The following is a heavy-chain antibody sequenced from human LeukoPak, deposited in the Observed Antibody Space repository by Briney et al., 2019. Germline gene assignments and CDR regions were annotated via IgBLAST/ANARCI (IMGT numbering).Heavy chain of an antibody. CDR1: GYTFTTSW. J-gene: IGHJ2*01. D-gene: IGHD6-19*01. V-gene: IGHV5-51*01. CDR2: IYPGDSDT. CDR3: ARRVAGYWYFDL. Sequence: GESLKISCQGFGYTFTTSWIGWVRQMPGRGLEWMGIIYPGDSDTRYSPSFQGQVTISADKSISTAYLQWSSLKASDTAMYYCARRVAGYWYFDLWGRGTLVAVSS.